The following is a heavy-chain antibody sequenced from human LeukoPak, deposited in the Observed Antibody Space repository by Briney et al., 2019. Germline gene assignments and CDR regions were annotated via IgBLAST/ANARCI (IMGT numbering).Heavy chain of an antibody. CDR2: VEQDGSEK. CDR3: ARVDTSPYYDILTGYYYYYYGMDV. CDR1: GFTFSSHW. Sequence: GGSLRLSCAASGFTFSSHWMSWVRQAPGKGLEWVANVEQDGSEKYYVDSVKGRFTISRDNAKNSLYLQMNSLRAEDTAVYYCARVDTSPYYDILTGYYYYYYGMDVWGQGTTVTVSS. J-gene: IGHJ6*02. V-gene: IGHV3-7*05. D-gene: IGHD3-9*01.